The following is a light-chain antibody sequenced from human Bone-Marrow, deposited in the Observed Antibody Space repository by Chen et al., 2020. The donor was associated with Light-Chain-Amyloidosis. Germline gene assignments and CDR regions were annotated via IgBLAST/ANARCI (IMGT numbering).Light chain of an antibody. Sequence: QSALTQPASVSGSPGQSITISCTGTSSDVGGDNHVSWYQQHPDKAPKLMIYEVTNRPSWVPERFSGSKSDTTAALTISGLQTEDEADYFCSSYTMTNTLVFGSGTRVTVL. CDR3: SSYTMTNTLV. J-gene: IGLJ1*01. V-gene: IGLV2-14*01. CDR2: EVT. CDR1: SSDVGGDNH.